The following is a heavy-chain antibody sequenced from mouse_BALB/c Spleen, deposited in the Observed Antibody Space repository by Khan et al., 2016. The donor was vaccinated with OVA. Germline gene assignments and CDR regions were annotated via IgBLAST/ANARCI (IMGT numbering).Heavy chain of an antibody. CDR3: ARAGWDGFAY. J-gene: IGHJ3*01. Sequence: QVQLQQSGPELVKPGASVKMSCKASGYTFTDYVMNWVKQRTGQGLEWIGQIYPGSDGTYYNENFKGKATLTADRSSSTAYMQLSSLTSEGSAVDFCARAGWDGFAYWGQGTLVTVSA. CDR2: IYPGSDGT. V-gene: IGHV1-77*01. CDR1: GYTFTDYV. D-gene: IGHD4-1*01.